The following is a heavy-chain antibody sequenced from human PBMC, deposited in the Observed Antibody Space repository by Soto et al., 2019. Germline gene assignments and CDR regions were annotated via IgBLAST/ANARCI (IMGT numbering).Heavy chain of an antibody. V-gene: IGHV3-30-3*01. CDR3: ARGEENSSGWYGGLMPLAFDI. CDR1: GFTFSSYA. D-gene: IGHD6-19*01. Sequence: QVQLVESGGGVVQPGRSLRLSCAASGFTFSSYAMHWVRQAPGKGLEWVAVISYDGSNKYYADSVKGRFTISRDNSKNTLYLQMNSLRAEDTAVYYCARGEENSSGWYGGLMPLAFDIWGQGTMVTVSS. J-gene: IGHJ3*02. CDR2: ISYDGSNK.